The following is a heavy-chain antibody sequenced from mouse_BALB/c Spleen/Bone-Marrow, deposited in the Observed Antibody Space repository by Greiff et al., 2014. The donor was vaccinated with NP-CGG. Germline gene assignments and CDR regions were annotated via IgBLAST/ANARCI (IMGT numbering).Heavy chain of an antibody. CDR3: ARGPHDDDMDY. CDR2: ISDGGSYT. D-gene: IGHD2-3*01. J-gene: IGHJ4*01. CDR1: GFTFSDYY. Sequence: EVMLVESGGGLVKPGGSLKLSRAASGFTFSDYYMYWVRQTPEKRLEWVATISDGGSYTYYPDSVKGRFTISRDNAKNNLYLQLSSLKSEDTAMYYCARGPHDDDMDYWGQGTSVTVSS. V-gene: IGHV5-4*02.